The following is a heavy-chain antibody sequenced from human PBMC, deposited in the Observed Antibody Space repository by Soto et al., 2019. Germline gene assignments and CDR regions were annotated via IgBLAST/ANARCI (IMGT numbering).Heavy chain of an antibody. Sequence: GRSLRLSCAASGFTFSSYSMNWVRQAPGKGLEWVSSISSSSSYIYYADSVKGRFTISRDNAKNSLYLQMNSLRAEDTAVYYCARAVTIFGVVIPTDYYGMDVWGQGT. D-gene: IGHD3-3*01. CDR2: ISSSSSYI. CDR1: GFTFSSYS. J-gene: IGHJ6*02. V-gene: IGHV3-21*01. CDR3: ARAVTIFGVVIPTDYYGMDV.